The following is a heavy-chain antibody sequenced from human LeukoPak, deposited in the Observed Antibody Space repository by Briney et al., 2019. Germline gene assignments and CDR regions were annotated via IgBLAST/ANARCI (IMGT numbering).Heavy chain of an antibody. J-gene: IGHJ4*02. Sequence: GGSLRLSCAASGFTFSSYSMNWVRQAPGKGLEWVSGISWNSGSIGYADSVKGRFTISRDNAKNSLYLQMNSLRAEDTALYYCAKGGVGNYYDSSGYHHFDYWGQGTLVTVSS. CDR1: GFTFSSYS. CDR3: AKGGVGNYYDSSGYHHFDY. V-gene: IGHV3-9*01. CDR2: ISWNSGSI. D-gene: IGHD3-22*01.